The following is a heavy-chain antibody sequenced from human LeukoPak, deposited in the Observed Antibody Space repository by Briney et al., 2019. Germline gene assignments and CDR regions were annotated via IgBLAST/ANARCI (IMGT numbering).Heavy chain of an antibody. CDR3: ARARYGDYGIDY. V-gene: IGHV1-8*01. CDR2: MNPNSGNT. CDR1: GYTFSTSD. Sequence: GASVKVSCKASGYTFSTSDINWVRQATGQGLEWMGWMNPNSGNTGYAQKFQGRVTMTRNTSISTAYMELSSLRSEDTAVYYCARARYGDYGIDYWGQGTLVTVSS. J-gene: IGHJ4*02. D-gene: IGHD4-17*01.